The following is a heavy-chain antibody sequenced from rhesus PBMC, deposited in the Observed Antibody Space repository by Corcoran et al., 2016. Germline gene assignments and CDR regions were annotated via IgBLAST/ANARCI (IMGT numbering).Heavy chain of an antibody. J-gene: IGHJ4*01. Sequence: EVQRVESGGALAQPGGSLRLSCAVSGFTLDDYAMSWGRPVPGQGLGWGSRISWNSGTIYYADSVKGRFTISRDNAKNSLFLQMDRLRAEDTAVYYCTREIAAGAFDYWGQGVLVTVSS. CDR1: GFTLDDYA. CDR2: ISWNSGTI. D-gene: IGHD6-13*01. CDR3: TREIAAGAFDY. V-gene: IGHV3-134*01.